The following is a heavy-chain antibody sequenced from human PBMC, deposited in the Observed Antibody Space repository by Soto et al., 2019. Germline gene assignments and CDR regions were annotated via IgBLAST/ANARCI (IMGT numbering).Heavy chain of an antibody. CDR1: GYTFSDYG. V-gene: IGHV1-18*01. D-gene: IGHD5-18*01. CDR2: VNIYRGTT. Sequence: QVNLVHSGAEVQKPGASVRVSCKPSGYTFSDYGISWVRQDPGQGLEWMGWVNIYRGTTHYAQKFQGRVTMTTDTYTNTAYLYLTGLTSDDTAVYYCARERCGYSYGDSGGQGTLVTVSS. CDR3: ARERCGYSYGDS. J-gene: IGHJ4*02.